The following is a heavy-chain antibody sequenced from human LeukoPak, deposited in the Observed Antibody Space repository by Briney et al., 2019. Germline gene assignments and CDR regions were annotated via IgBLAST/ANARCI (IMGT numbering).Heavy chain of an antibody. CDR3: ARPLNSGAYPVDY. D-gene: IGHD1-26*01. CDR1: GSTFTVSY. J-gene: IGHJ4*02. CDR2: INPNSGGT. Sequence: ASVKVSCRDSGSTFTVSYMHWVRQAPGQGLEWMGWINPNSGGTNYAQKFQGRVTMTRDTSISTAYMELSSLISDDTAVYYCARPLNSGAYPVDYWGQGTLVIVSS. V-gene: IGHV1-2*02.